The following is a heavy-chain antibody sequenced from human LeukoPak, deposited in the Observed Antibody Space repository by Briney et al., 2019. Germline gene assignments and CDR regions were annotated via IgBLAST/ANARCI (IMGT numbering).Heavy chain of an antibody. D-gene: IGHD2-2*01. J-gene: IGHJ4*02. Sequence: GGSLRLSCAASGFPFSSYWMSWVRQAPEKGLEWVANINQGGSEKYYVDSVRGRFTISRDNAKNSLYLQMNSLRADDTAVYYCARDVTALDSWGQGTLVTVSS. CDR1: GFPFSSYW. V-gene: IGHV3-7*01. CDR3: ARDVTALDS. CDR2: INQGGSEK.